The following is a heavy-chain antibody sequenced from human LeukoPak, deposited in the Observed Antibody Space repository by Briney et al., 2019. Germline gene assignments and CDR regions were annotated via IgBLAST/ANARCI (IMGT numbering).Heavy chain of an antibody. CDR3: AKGLLWFGELSQGWEHFHY. D-gene: IGHD3-10*01. J-gene: IGHJ4*02. CDR1: GFTFSSYA. Sequence: AGGSLRLSCAASGFTFSSYAMSWVRQAPGKGLEWVSAISGSGGSTYYAGSVKGRFTISRDNSKNTLYLQMNSLRAEDTAVYYCAKGLLWFGELSQGWEHFHYWGQGTLVTVSS. V-gene: IGHV3-23*01. CDR2: ISGSGGST.